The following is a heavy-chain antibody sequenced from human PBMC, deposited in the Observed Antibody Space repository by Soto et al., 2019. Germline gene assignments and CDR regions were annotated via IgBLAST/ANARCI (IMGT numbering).Heavy chain of an antibody. CDR2: VYYTGAA. V-gene: IGHV4-59*01. J-gene: IGHJ4*02. CDR1: GDSISRYF. D-gene: IGHD2-8*01. CDR3: AKEIVLMVYASYFDC. Sequence: SETLSLTCTVSGDSISRYFWNWVRQSPGKGLEWIGNVYYTGAATYNPSLKSRVTISVDPSNSQFSLRLSSVTAADTAIYYCAKEIVLMVYASYFDCWGQGTLVTVSS.